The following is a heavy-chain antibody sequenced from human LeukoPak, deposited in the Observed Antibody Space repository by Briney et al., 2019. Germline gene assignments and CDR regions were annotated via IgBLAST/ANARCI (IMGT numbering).Heavy chain of an antibody. CDR3: AKSARCIRFCYYYYMDV. Sequence: PGGSLRLSCAASGFTFSSYGMHWVRQAPGKGLEWVAFIRYDGSNKYYADSVKGRFTISRDNSKNTLYLQMNSLRAEDTAVYYCAKSARCIRFCYYYYMDVWGKGTTVTVSS. V-gene: IGHV3-30*02. D-gene: IGHD2-8*01. CDR1: GFTFSSYG. CDR2: IRYDGSNK. J-gene: IGHJ6*03.